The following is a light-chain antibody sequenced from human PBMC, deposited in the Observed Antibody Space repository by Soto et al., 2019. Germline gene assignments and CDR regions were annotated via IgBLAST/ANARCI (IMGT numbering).Light chain of an antibody. CDR3: QQYNDWPQT. J-gene: IGKJ1*01. CDR1: QSVSSY. V-gene: IGKV3-15*01. Sequence: EIVSTQSPATLSLSPWERATLSCMASQSVSSYLAWYQQKPGQAPRLLIYGASTRATGIPARFSGSGSGTEFTLTISSLQSEDFAVYYCQQYNDWPQTLGQGTKVDIK. CDR2: GAS.